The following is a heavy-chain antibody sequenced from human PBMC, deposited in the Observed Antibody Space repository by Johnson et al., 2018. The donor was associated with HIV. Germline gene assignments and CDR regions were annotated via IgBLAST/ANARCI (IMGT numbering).Heavy chain of an antibody. D-gene: IGHD3-10*01. Sequence: DVQLVESGGGLIQPGGSLRLSCAASGFTFDDYGMSWVRQAPGKGLEWVSGINWNGGSTGYADSVKGRFTISRDNSKNTRYLQMNSLIAEDTDVDNCARAPRITMVNDAFDIWGQGTMVTVSS. CDR3: ARAPRITMVNDAFDI. CDR2: INWNGGST. V-gene: IGHV3-20*01. CDR1: GFTFDDYG. J-gene: IGHJ3*02.